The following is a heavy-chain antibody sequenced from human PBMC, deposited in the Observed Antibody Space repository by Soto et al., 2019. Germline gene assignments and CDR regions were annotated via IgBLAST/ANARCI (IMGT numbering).Heavy chain of an antibody. V-gene: IGHV3-7*01. Sequence: PGGSLRLSCSASGFSFSTSWMTWVRQTPGKGLEWVANINPDGSKKYYLDSVRGRFTISRDNSQTSLHLQMNSLRAEDSARYYCARGNTPDYWGQGTVVTVS. CDR1: GFSFSTSW. CDR3: ARGNTPDY. J-gene: IGHJ4*02. D-gene: IGHD4-4*01. CDR2: INPDGSKK.